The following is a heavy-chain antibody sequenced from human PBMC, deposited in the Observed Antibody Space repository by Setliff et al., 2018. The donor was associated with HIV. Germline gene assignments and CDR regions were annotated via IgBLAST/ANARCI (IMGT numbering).Heavy chain of an antibody. Sequence: SETLSLTCTVSGGSISSTTYWWGWIRQPPGKGLEWIGTIYYNGNTFYDPSLKSRVTISIDMSKNQFSLKLTPVAAADTAVYYCAKRPGYGYPFHIWGQGTMVTVS. CDR3: AKRPGYGYPFHI. V-gene: IGHV4-39*01. CDR1: GGSISSTTYW. D-gene: IGHD5-18*01. J-gene: IGHJ3*02. CDR2: IYYNGNT.